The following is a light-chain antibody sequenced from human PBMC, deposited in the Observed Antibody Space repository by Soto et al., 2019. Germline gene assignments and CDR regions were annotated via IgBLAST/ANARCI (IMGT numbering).Light chain of an antibody. J-gene: IGKJ5*01. V-gene: IGKV3-20*01. CDR3: QQYGSSPPIT. Sequence: EIVLTQSPGTLSLSPGEKATLSCRASQSVNNAYLAWYQQKPGQAPRLLISGTSSRSTGIPDRFSGSGSWTDFTLTISILEPEDFAIYYCQQYGSSPPITFGQGTRLEIK. CDR2: GTS. CDR1: QSVNNAY.